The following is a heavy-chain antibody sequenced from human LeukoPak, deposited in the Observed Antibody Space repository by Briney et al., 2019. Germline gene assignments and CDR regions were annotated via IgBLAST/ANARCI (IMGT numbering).Heavy chain of an antibody. J-gene: IGHJ4*02. CDR3: VRIQCIGARCTLGS. V-gene: IGHV3-7*02. CDR1: GVTFSSYW. D-gene: IGHD2-15*01. Sequence: GGSLRLSCGASGVTFSSYWMKLVRQAPGKGLEWVANIKDGGSSKYYVDSVKGRFTVSRDNAKNSLYLQMNSLRVDDTAVYYCVRIQCIGARCTLGSWGQGTLLTVSS. CDR2: IKDGGSSK.